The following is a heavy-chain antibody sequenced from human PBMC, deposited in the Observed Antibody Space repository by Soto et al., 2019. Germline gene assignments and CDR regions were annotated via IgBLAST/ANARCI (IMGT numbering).Heavy chain of an antibody. V-gene: IGHV3-30-3*01. CDR3: ARGHYSSSWSSYYYYGMDV. CDR2: ISYDGSNK. Sequence: PGGSLRLSCAASGFTFSSYAMHWVRQAPGKGLEWVAVISYDGSNKYYADSVKGRFTISRDNSKNTLYLQMNSLRAEDTAVYYCARGHYSSSWSSYYYYGMDVWGQGTTVTVSS. D-gene: IGHD6-13*01. J-gene: IGHJ6*02. CDR1: GFTFSSYA.